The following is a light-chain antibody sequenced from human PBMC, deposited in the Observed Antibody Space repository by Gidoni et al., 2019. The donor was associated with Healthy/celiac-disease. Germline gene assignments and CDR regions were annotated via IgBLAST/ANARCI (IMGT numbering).Light chain of an antibody. V-gene: IGKV3-11*01. Sequence: IVLTQSPATLSLSPGERATLSCRASQSVSSYLAWYQQKPGQATRLLIYDASNRATGIPARFSGSGSGTDFTLTISSLEPEDFAVYYCQQRSNWITFGQXTRLEIK. CDR2: DAS. CDR1: QSVSSY. CDR3: QQRSNWIT. J-gene: IGKJ5*01.